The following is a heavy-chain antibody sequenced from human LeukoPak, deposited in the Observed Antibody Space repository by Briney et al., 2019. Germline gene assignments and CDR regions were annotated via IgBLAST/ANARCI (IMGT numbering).Heavy chain of an antibody. CDR1: GFTFSSYG. CDR2: IRYDGSNK. D-gene: IGHD2-15*01. CDR3: AKAVRRYCSGGSCYYYFDY. Sequence: GGSLRLSCAASGFTFSSYGMHWVRQAPGKGLEWVAFIRYDGSNKYYADSVKGRFTISRDNSKNTLYLQMNSLRAEDTAVYYCAKAVRRYCSGGSCYYYFDYWGQGTLVTVSS. J-gene: IGHJ4*02. V-gene: IGHV3-30*02.